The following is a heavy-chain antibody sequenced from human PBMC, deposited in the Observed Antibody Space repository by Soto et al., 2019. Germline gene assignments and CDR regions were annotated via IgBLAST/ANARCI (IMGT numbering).Heavy chain of an antibody. D-gene: IGHD3-10*01. V-gene: IGHV1-69*18. CDR2: VLPVLGTT. CDR1: GDRFTSYG. J-gene: IGHJ4*02. CDR3: ARDRADRGFDY. Sequence: QVQLEQSGAEVKKPGSSVTVSCKASGDRFTSYGISWVRQAPGQGLEWVGTVLPVLGTTNYAQKLRGRVIXTAXXSTSTVYMELGSLRSDDTAIYYCARDRADRGFDYWGQGTLVTVSS.